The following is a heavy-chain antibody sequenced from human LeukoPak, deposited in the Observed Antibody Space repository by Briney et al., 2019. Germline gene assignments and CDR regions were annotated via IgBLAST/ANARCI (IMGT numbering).Heavy chain of an antibody. CDR3: ARGEEYGSGTVHFDY. CDR2: VHHSGGT. Sequence: PSETLSLTCAASGGSISSSNWWSWVRQPPGKGLEWIGEVHHSGGTNYNPSLKSRVTISADRSNNRFSLSLNSVTAADTAVFYCARGEEYGSGTVHFDYWGQGILVTVSS. D-gene: IGHD3-10*01. J-gene: IGHJ4*02. V-gene: IGHV4-4*02. CDR1: GGSISSSNW.